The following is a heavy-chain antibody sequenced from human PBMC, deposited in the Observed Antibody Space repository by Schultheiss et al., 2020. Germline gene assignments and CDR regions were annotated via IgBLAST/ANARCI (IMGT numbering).Heavy chain of an antibody. CDR1: GGTFSSYA. Sequence: SVKVSCKASGGTFSSYAISWVRQAPGQGLEWMGGIIPIFGTANYAQKFQGRVTITADESTSTAYMELSSLRSEDTAVYYCARAPQEPSPLPYYYYGMDVWGQGTTVTVSS. J-gene: IGHJ6*02. V-gene: IGHV1-69*13. D-gene: IGHD1-26*01. CDR3: ARAPQEPSPLPYYYYGMDV. CDR2: IIPIFGTA.